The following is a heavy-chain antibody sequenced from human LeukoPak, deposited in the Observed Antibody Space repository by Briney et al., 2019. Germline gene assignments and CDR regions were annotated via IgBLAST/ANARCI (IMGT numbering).Heavy chain of an antibody. CDR1: GFTFSGYS. CDR3: ARGRGTYYDILTGYSSLHYYFDY. Sequence: GGSLRLSCAASGFTFSGYSMNWVRQAPGKGLEWVSYISSSSSTIYYADSVKGRFTISRDNAKNSLYLQMNSLRAEDTAVYYCARGRGTYYDILTGYSSLHYYFDYWGQGTLVTVSS. V-gene: IGHV3-48*04. J-gene: IGHJ4*02. CDR2: ISSSSSTI. D-gene: IGHD3-9*01.